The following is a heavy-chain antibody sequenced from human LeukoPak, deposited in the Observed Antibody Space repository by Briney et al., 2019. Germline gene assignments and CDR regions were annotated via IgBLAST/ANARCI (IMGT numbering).Heavy chain of an antibody. J-gene: IGHJ3*02. V-gene: IGHV1-8*01. CDR3: ARGLRMAARRGGGAFDI. D-gene: IGHD6-6*01. CDR2: MNPNSGNT. CDR1: GYTFTSYD. Sequence: ASVKVSCKASGYTFTSYDINWVRQATGQGLEWMGWMNPNSGNTGYAQKFQGRVTMTRNTSISTAYMELSSLRSEDTAVYYCARGLRMAARRGGGAFDIWGQGTMVTVSS.